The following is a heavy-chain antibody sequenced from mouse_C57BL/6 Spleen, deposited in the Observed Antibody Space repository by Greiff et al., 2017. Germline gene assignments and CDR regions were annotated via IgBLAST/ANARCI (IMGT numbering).Heavy chain of an antibody. CDR2: IYPGSGST. CDR1: GYTFTSYW. D-gene: IGHD1-1*01. J-gene: IGHJ3*01. V-gene: IGHV1-55*01. Sequence: QVQLQQPGAELVKPGASVKMSCKASGYTFTSYWITWVKQRPGQGLEWIGDIYPGSGSTNYNEKFKSKATLTVDTSSSTAYMQLSSLTSEDSAVYYCARGEEYYGSSLRFAYWGQGTLVTVSA. CDR3: ARGEEYYGSSLRFAY.